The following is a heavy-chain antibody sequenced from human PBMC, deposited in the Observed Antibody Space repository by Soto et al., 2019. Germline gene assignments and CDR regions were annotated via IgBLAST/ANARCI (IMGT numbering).Heavy chain of an antibody. D-gene: IGHD4-17*01. CDR2: IRSKAYGGTT. CDR1: GFTFGDYA. Sequence: EVQLVESGGGLVQPGRSLRLSCTASGFTFGDYAMSWFRQAPGKGLEWVGFIRSKAYGGTTEYAASVKGRFTISRDDSKSIAYLQMNSLKTEDTAVYYCTRDGDDYGDYNWFDPWGQGTLVTVSS. V-gene: IGHV3-49*03. CDR3: TRDGDDYGDYNWFDP. J-gene: IGHJ5*02.